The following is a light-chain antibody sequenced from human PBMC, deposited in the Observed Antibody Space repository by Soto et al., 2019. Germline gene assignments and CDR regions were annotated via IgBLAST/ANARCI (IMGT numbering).Light chain of an antibody. Sequence: ELVLTQSPATLSLSPGERATLSCSASQSVSSSLAWYQQKPGQAPRLLIYDASNRATDIPARFSGSGSGTDFTLTINSLEPEDFAVYYCQQSSNWPRTFGQGTKLEIK. CDR1: QSVSSS. V-gene: IGKV3-11*01. J-gene: IGKJ2*01. CDR2: DAS. CDR3: QQSSNWPRT.